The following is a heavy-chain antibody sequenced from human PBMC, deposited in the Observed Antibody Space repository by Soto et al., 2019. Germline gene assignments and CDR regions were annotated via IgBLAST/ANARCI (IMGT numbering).Heavy chain of an antibody. D-gene: IGHD3-10*01. V-gene: IGHV4-30-2*01. Sequence: PSETLSLTCAVSGGSISSGNSYSWSWIRQPPGKGLEWIGSISHTGSTSYYPSFERRVAISVDTSKNQFSLKLTSVTAADTAIYFCARLVYDTRLNYMYFDFWGQGALVTVSS. J-gene: IGHJ4*02. CDR3: ARLVYDTRLNYMYFDF. CDR1: GGSISSGNSYS. CDR2: ISHTGST.